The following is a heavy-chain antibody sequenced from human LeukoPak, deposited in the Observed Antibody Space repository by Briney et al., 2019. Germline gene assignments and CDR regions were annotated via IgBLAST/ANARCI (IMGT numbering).Heavy chain of an antibody. V-gene: IGHV4-34*01. CDR3: ARARGTITIFGVVTPYYFDY. D-gene: IGHD3-3*01. CDR2: INHSGST. J-gene: IGHJ4*02. CDR1: GGSFSGYY. Sequence: SETLSLTCAVYGGSFSGYYWSWIRQRPGKGLEWIGEINHSGSTNYNPSLKSRVTISVDTSKNQFSLKLSSVTAADTAVYYCARARGTITIFGVVTPYYFDYWGQGTMVTVSS.